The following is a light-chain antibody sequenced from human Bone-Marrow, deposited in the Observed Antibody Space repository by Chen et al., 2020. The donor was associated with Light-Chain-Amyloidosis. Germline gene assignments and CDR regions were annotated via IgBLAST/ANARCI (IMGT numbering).Light chain of an antibody. J-gene: IGLJ3*02. V-gene: IGLV3-21*02. CDR3: QVWDRSSDRPV. CDR1: NIGSTS. Sequence: SYVLTQPSSVSVAPGQTATIACGGNNIGSTSVHWYQQTPGPAPLLVVYDVSDRPSGIPERLSGSNSGNTAPLTISRVEAGDAADYYCQVWDRSSDRPVFGGGTKLTVL. CDR2: DVS.